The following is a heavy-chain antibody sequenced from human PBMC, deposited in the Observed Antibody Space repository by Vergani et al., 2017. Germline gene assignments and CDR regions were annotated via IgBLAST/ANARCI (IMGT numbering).Heavy chain of an antibody. D-gene: IGHD3-16*01. CDR1: GASINNDFYY. CDR3: ARAAYSWFDP. V-gene: IGHV4-61*02. CDR2: IYVSGIT. J-gene: IGHJ5*02. Sequence: QVQLQESGPGLVKPSQTLSLTCTVSGASINNDFYYWHWIRQPAGKGLEWIGRIYVSGITDYNSSLQSRVSMSVDTSKNQFSLTLTSVTAADTAVYYCARAAYSWFDPWGQGTLVTVSS.